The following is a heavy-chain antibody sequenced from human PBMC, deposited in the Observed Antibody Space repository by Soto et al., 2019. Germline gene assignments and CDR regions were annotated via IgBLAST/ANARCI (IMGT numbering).Heavy chain of an antibody. CDR3: ARGPMDFWSGYSTLLFDY. CDR1: GGSVSSGSYY. Sequence: PSETLSLTCTVSGGSVSSGSYYWSWIRQPPGKGLEWIGYIYYSGSTNYNPSLKSRVTISVDTSKNQFSLKLSSVTAADTAVYYSARGPMDFWSGYSTLLFDYWGQGSLVIVSS. CDR2: IYYSGST. D-gene: IGHD3-3*01. V-gene: IGHV4-61*01. J-gene: IGHJ4*02.